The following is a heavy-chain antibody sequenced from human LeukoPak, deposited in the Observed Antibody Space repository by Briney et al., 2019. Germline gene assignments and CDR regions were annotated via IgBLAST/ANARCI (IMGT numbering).Heavy chain of an antibody. Sequence: GGSLRLSCAASGFTFNNAWMSWVRQAPGKGLEWVGRIKSKTDGGTTDYAAPVTGRLTVSRDDSKNTLYLQMNSLTTEDTAVYYCTTEYGRNYYGSGSFYKYYLDYWGQGTLVTVSS. CDR2: IKSKTDGGTT. J-gene: IGHJ4*02. CDR3: TTEYGRNYYGSGSFYKYYLDY. D-gene: IGHD3-10*01. CDR1: GFTFNNAW. V-gene: IGHV3-15*01.